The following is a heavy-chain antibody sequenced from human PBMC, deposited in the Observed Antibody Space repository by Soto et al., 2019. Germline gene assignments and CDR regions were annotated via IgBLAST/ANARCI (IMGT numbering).Heavy chain of an antibody. J-gene: IGHJ6*02. V-gene: IGHV4-61*01. CDR2: IYYSGST. CDR1: GGSVSRGSYY. CDR3: ARDLFEAARPYYYGMDV. D-gene: IGHD6-6*01. Sequence: PSETLSLTCTVSGGSVSRGSYYWSWIRQPPGKGLEWIGYIYYSGSTNYNPSLKSRVTISVDTSKNQFSLKLSSVTAADTAVYYCARDLFEAARPYYYGMDVWGQGTTVTVSS.